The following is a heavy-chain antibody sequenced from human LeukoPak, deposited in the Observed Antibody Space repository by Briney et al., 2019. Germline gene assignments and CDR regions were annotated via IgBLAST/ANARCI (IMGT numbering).Heavy chain of an antibody. V-gene: IGHV3-30-3*01. Sequence: GGSLRLSCEASGFTFSSYWMHWVRQAPGKGLEWVAVISYDGSNKYYADSVKGRFTISRDNSKNTLYLQMNSLRAEDTAVYYCAREYVDIVATTRDGMDVWGQGTTVTVSS. CDR2: ISYDGSNK. CDR3: AREYVDIVATTRDGMDV. D-gene: IGHD5-12*01. J-gene: IGHJ6*02. CDR1: GFTFSSYW.